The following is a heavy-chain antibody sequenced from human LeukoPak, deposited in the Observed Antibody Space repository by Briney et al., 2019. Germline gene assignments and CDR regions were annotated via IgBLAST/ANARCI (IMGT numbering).Heavy chain of an antibody. Sequence: GGSLRLSCAASGFTVSSNYMSWVRQAPGKGLGWVSAISGSGGSTYYADSVKGRFTISRDNSKNTLYLQMNSLRAEDTAVYYCAKAPRIVVVPAAIWFDPWGQGTLVTVSS. CDR3: AKAPRIVVVPAAIWFDP. D-gene: IGHD2-2*01. V-gene: IGHV3-23*01. CDR2: ISGSGGST. CDR1: GFTVSSNY. J-gene: IGHJ5*02.